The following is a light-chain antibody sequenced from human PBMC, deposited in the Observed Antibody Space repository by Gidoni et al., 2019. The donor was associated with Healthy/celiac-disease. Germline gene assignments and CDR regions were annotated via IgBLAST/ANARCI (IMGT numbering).Light chain of an antibody. CDR2: KAS. V-gene: IGKV1-5*03. Sequence: DIQMTQSPSTLSASVGDRVTITCRASQSISSWLAWYQQKPGKAPKLLIYKASSLESGVPSRFSGSGSGTECTLTISSLKPDDFATYYCQQYNSYSAFGQGTKVEIK. J-gene: IGKJ1*01. CDR3: QQYNSYSA. CDR1: QSISSW.